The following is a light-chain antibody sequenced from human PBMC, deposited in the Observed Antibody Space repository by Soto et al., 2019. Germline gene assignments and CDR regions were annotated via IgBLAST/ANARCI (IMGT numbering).Light chain of an antibody. J-gene: IGLJ3*02. CDR1: SSDVGSWNY. V-gene: IGLV2-11*01. CDR2: DIN. CDR3: CSYAGLYYWV. Sequence: QSALTQPRSVSGSPGQSVTISCTGTSSDVGSWNYVSWYQQYPGQAPKLIIYDINKRPSGVPDRFSGSKSDNTASLTISGLQVEDDADYYCCSYAGLYYWVFGGGTKLTVL.